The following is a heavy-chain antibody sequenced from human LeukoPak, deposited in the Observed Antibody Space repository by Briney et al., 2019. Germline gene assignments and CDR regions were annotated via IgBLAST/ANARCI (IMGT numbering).Heavy chain of an antibody. CDR2: ISSSGYTM. Sequence: GGSLRLSCAASGFIFSDYYMSWIRQAPGKGLEWISYISSSGYTMYYADSVKGRFTISRDNANNSVYLQMNSLRAEDTAAYFCARTMDTAMLTGVGYWGQGTLVTVSS. J-gene: IGHJ4*02. CDR1: GFIFSDYY. D-gene: IGHD5-18*01. V-gene: IGHV3-11*01. CDR3: ARTMDTAMLTGVGY.